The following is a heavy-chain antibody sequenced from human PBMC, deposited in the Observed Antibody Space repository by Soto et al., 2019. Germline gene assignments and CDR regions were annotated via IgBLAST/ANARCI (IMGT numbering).Heavy chain of an antibody. J-gene: IGHJ3*02. CDR3: ARKRVEQLDAFDI. V-gene: IGHV5-51*01. CDR1: GYSFTSYW. Sequence: GESLKISCKGSGYSFTSYWIGWVRQMPGKGLEWMGIIYPGDSDTRYSPSFQGQVTISADKSISPAYLQWSSLKASDTAMYYCARKRVEQLDAFDIWGQGTMVTVSS. CDR2: IYPGDSDT. D-gene: IGHD6-13*01.